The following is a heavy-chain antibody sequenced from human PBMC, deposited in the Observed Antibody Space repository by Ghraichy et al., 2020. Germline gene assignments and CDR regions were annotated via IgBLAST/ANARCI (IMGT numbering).Heavy chain of an antibody. V-gene: IGHV3-23*01. Sequence: GGSLRLSCAASGFTFSSYAMSWVRQAPGKGLEWVSTIGGSGTNTYYADSVRGRFTISRDNSKNTLFLRMDSLRAEDTAVYYCAKDQQCSNGGCYFDSWGQGTLVSVSS. CDR1: GFTFSSYA. D-gene: IGHD2-8*01. CDR3: AKDQQCSNGGCYFDS. J-gene: IGHJ4*02. CDR2: IGGSGTNT.